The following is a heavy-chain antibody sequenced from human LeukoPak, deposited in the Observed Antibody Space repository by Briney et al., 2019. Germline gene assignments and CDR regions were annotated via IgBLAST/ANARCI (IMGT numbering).Heavy chain of an antibody. V-gene: IGHV4-59*11. J-gene: IGHJ4*02. Sequence: SETLSLTCTVSGGSISSHYWSWIRQPPGKGLEWIGYIYYSGSTNYNPSLKSRVTISVDTSKNQFSLKLSSVTAADTAVYYCARVGSGELLPNYWGQGTLVTVSS. D-gene: IGHD3-10*01. CDR2: IYYSGST. CDR1: GGSISSHY. CDR3: ARVGSGELLPNY.